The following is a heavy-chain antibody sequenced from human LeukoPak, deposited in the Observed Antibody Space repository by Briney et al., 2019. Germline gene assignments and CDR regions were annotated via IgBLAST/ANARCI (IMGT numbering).Heavy chain of an antibody. V-gene: IGHV3-30*18. D-gene: IGHD6-19*01. CDR2: ISYDGSNK. Sequence: GGSLRLSCAASGFTFSSYGMHWVRQAPGKGLEWVAVISYDGSNKYYADSVKGRFTISRGNSKNTLYLQMNSLRAEDTAVYYCAKDVRSGWSLLDAFDIWGQGTMVTVSS. J-gene: IGHJ3*02. CDR1: GFTFSSYG. CDR3: AKDVRSGWSLLDAFDI.